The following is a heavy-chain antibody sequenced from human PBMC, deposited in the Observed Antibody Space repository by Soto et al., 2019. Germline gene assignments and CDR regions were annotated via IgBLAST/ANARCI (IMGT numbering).Heavy chain of an antibody. Sequence: EVQLVESGGGLVKPGGSLRLSCVVSGFTFSSYSMNWVRQAPGKGLEWVSSISSSSSYIYYADSVKGRFTISRDNATISLYLQMNSLRAEDTAVYYCARNRAGGLNYYYYMDVWGKGTTVTVSS. J-gene: IGHJ6*03. CDR1: GFTFSSYS. D-gene: IGHD1-26*01. CDR2: ISSSSSYI. V-gene: IGHV3-21*01. CDR3: ARNRAGGLNYYYYMDV.